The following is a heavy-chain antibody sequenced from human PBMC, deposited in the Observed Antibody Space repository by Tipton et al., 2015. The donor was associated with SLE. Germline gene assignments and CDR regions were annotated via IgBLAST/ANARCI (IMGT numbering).Heavy chain of an antibody. V-gene: IGHV4-59*01. CDR2: ISYSGST. Sequence: TLSLTCTVSGDSITSDYWTWIRQPPGKGLEWIRYISYSGSTNYNPSVRSRVSISLDTSKNQFSLKVKSVTTADTAVYYCARMRGGYNAHHWGQGILVTVSS. CDR1: GDSITSDY. J-gene: IGHJ5*02. CDR3: ARMRGGYNAHH. D-gene: IGHD5-24*01.